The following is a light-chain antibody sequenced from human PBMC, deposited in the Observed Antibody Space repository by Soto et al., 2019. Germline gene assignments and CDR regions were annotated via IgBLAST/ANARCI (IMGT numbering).Light chain of an antibody. CDR2: AVS. V-gene: IGLV2-11*01. Sequence: QSVLTQPRSVSGSPGQSVTISCTGTSGDIGTYDHVSWYQQHPGKAPKLIIYAVSKRPSGVPDRFSGSKSGITASLTISGLQADDEADYYCSSYAGSYIYVFATGTKATVL. CDR3: SSYAGSYIYV. J-gene: IGLJ1*01. CDR1: SGDIGTYDH.